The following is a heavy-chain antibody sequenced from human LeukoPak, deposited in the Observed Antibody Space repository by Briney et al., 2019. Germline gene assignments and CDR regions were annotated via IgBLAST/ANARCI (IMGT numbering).Heavy chain of an antibody. V-gene: IGHV4-59*01. Sequence: SETLSLTCTVSGGSISSYYWSWFRQPPGKGLEWIGYIYYSGSTNYNPSLKSRVTISVDTSKNQFSLKLSSVTAADTAVYYCARGAYYGDYYFDYWGQGTLVTVSS. J-gene: IGHJ4*02. D-gene: IGHD4-17*01. CDR2: IYYSGST. CDR1: GGSISSYY. CDR3: ARGAYYGDYYFDY.